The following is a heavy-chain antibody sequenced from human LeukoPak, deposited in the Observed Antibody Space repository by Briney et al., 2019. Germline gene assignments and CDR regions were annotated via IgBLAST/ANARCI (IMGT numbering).Heavy chain of an antibody. J-gene: IGHJ5*02. CDR1: GFTFSSYS. CDR2: ISSSSSTI. Sequence: GGSLRLSCAASGFTFSSYSMNWVRQAPGKGLEWISYISSSSSTIDYADSVKGRFTISRDNAKNSLYLQMNSLSAEDTAVYYCARDPLAYCGGDCYPNWFDPWGQGTLVTVSS. V-gene: IGHV3-48*04. CDR3: ARDPLAYCGGDCYPNWFDP. D-gene: IGHD2-21*02.